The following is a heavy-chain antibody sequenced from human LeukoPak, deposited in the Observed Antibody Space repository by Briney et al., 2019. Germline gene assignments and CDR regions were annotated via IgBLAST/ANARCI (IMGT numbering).Heavy chain of an antibody. CDR1: GGTFSSYA. V-gene: IGHV1-69*01. J-gene: IGHJ4*02. Sequence: GSSVKLSCKASGGTFSSYAISWVRQGPGQGLEWMGGIIPIFGTANYAQKFQGRVTITADESTSTAYMELSSLRSEDTAVYYCARGDSSGYSVSGKFDYWGQGTLVTVSS. CDR3: ARGDSSGYSVSGKFDY. D-gene: IGHD3-22*01. CDR2: IIPIFGTA.